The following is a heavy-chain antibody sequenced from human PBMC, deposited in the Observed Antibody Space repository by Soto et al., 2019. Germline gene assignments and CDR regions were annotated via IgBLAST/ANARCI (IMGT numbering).Heavy chain of an antibody. CDR1: GFTFSDYV. Sequence: QVQLVESGGGVVQPGSSLRLSCAASGFTFSDYVMHWVRQAPGKGLEWVAVIWSDGSNKYFGDSVKGRFTISRDNSKNTLYLQMNSLRAEDTAVYYCARDHHGSSDWPPFDYWGQGTLVTVSS. CDR2: IWSDGSNK. D-gene: IGHD6-19*01. J-gene: IGHJ4*02. CDR3: ARDHHGSSDWPPFDY. V-gene: IGHV3-33*01.